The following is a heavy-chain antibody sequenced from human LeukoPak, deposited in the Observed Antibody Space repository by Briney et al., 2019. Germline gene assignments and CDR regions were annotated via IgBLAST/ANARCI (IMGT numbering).Heavy chain of an antibody. CDR1: GFSFSNSW. CDR2: ISSSSSYI. Sequence: GGSLRLSCAATGFSFSNSWMTWVRQAPGKGLEWVSSISSSSSYIYYADSVKGRFTISRDNAKNSLYLQMNSLRAEDTAVYYCARDLLLGATYHFDYWGQGTLVTVSS. J-gene: IGHJ4*02. D-gene: IGHD1-26*01. V-gene: IGHV3-21*01. CDR3: ARDLLLGATYHFDY.